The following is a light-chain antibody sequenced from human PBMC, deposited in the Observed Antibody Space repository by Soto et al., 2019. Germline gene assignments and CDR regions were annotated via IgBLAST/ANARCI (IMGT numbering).Light chain of an antibody. CDR3: SSYAYRIYLAV. V-gene: IGLV2-8*01. CDR2: EVT. Sequence: QSVLTQPPSASGSPGQSVTISCTGTSSDVGGYYSVSWYQQRPGKAPKLIIYEVTKRPSGVPDRFSGSKSGSTASLTVSGLQADYESNYYCSSYAYRIYLAVFRPGTMVTVL. J-gene: IGLJ1*01. CDR1: SSDVGGYYS.